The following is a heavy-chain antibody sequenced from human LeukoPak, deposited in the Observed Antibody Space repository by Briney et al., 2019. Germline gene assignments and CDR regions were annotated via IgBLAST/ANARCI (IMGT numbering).Heavy chain of an antibody. V-gene: IGHV3-23*01. CDR1: GFTFSSYA. Sequence: GGSLRLSCAASGFTFSSYAMSWVRQAPGKGLEWVSAISGSGGSTYYADSVKGRFTISRDNSKNTLYLQMNSLRAEDAAVYHCAKDLRTGLVVIGFDYWGQGTLVTVSS. J-gene: IGHJ4*02. CDR2: ISGSGGST. D-gene: IGHD3-22*01. CDR3: AKDLRTGLVVIGFDY.